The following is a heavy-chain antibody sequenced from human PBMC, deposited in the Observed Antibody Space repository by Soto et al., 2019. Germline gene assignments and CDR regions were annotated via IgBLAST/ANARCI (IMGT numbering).Heavy chain of an antibody. CDR2: MNPNSGNT. CDR1: GYTFTSYD. J-gene: IGHJ6*02. V-gene: IGHV1-8*01. Sequence: ASVKVSCKASGYTFTSYDINWVRQATGQGLEWMGWMNPNSGNTGYAQKFQGRVTMTWNTSISTAYMELSSLRSEDTAVYYCARGSLATAMVNGPYYYGMDVWGQGTTVTVSS. D-gene: IGHD5-18*01. CDR3: ARGSLATAMVNGPYYYGMDV.